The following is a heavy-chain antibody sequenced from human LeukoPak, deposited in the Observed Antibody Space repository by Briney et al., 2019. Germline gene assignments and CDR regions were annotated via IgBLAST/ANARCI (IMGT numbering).Heavy chain of an antibody. CDR2: IYYSGST. CDR1: GGSISSSSYY. CDR3: ARGLVLRYFDWLLQHFDY. Sequence: SETLSLTCTVSGGSISSSSYYWGWIRQPPGKWLEWIGSIYYSGSTYYNPSLKSRVTISVDTSKNQFSLKLSSVTAADTAVYYCARGLVLRYFDWLLQHFDYWGQGTLVTVSS. J-gene: IGHJ4*02. D-gene: IGHD3-9*01. V-gene: IGHV4-39*01.